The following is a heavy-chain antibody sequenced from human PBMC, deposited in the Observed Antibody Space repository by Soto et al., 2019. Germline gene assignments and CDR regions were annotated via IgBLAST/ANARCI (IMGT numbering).Heavy chain of an antibody. V-gene: IGHV4-34*01. CDR1: GESFSGYY. J-gene: IGHJ4*02. D-gene: IGHD2-2*01. CDR3: AKGVPATG. CDR2: IDHSGSA. Sequence: QVQLHQWGAGLLKPSETLSLTCAVYGESFSGYYRSWIRQPPGKGLEWIGEIDHSGSANYNPSLNSRLTISADTSNNQFSLKLNSVTAADTAVYYCAKGVPATGWGRGTLVTVSS.